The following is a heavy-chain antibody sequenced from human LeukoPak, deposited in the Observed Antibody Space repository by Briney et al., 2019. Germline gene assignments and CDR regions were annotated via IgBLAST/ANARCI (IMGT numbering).Heavy chain of an antibody. CDR1: GGSIRSNTYN. CDR2: IHYTGTT. CDR3: ARTGGSFYFYYYMDV. V-gene: IGHV4-39*07. J-gene: IGHJ6*03. Sequence: PSETLSLTCTVSGGSIRSNTYNWGLIRQPPGKELEWIGSIHYTGTTYYNPSLKSRVTISVDTSKNQFSLKLSSVTAADTAVYYCARTGGSFYFYYYMDVWGKGTTLTVSS. D-gene: IGHD1-26*01.